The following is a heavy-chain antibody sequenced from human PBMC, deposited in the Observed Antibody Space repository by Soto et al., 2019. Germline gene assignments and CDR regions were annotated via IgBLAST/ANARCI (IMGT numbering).Heavy chain of an antibody. V-gene: IGHV3-23*01. CDR2: ISDSGDIA. CDR1: DFTFSTYA. Sequence: GGSLRLSCAASDFTFSTYARSWVRKAPGRGLEWVATISDSGDIAYYVDSVKGRFTISRDNSRNTLYLQMTNLSAEDTALYYCAKSRAARPRFYGMDVWGQGTTVTVSS. D-gene: IGHD6-13*01. CDR3: AKSRAARPRFYGMDV. J-gene: IGHJ6*02.